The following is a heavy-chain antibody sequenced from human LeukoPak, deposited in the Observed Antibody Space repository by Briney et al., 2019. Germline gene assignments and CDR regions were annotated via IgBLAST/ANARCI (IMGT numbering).Heavy chain of an antibody. Sequence: ASVKVSCKASGYTFTSYGISWVRQAPAQGLEWMGRISAYNGNTNYAQKLQGGVTMTTETYPSTAYMELRSLRSDDTAVYYCARDRRGHIVVVTAIRPLDYWGQGTLVTVSS. D-gene: IGHD2-21*02. CDR3: ARDRRGHIVVVTAIRPLDY. V-gene: IGHV1-18*01. J-gene: IGHJ4*02. CDR2: ISAYNGNT. CDR1: GYTFTSYG.